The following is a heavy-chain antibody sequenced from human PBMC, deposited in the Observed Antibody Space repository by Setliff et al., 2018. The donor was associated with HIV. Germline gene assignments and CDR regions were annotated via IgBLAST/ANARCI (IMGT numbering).Heavy chain of an antibody. CDR3: ITDYGSSSWYDY. D-gene: IGHD6-13*01. J-gene: IGHJ4*02. CDR1: GITFNNVW. CDR2: IKSKIEGETR. V-gene: IGHV3-15*01. Sequence: GSLRLSCTASGITFNNVWMNWVRQVPGKGLQWVGRIKSKIEGETRDYAAAVKGRFAISRDDSVSTVYLQMHSMKTEDTAVYYCITDYGSSSWYDYWGQGTLVTVSS.